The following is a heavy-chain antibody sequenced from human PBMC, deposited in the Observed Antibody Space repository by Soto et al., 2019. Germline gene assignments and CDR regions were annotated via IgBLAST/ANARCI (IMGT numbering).Heavy chain of an antibody. J-gene: IGHJ6*03. V-gene: IGHV1-2*04. Sequence: SVKVSCKASGYTFTGYYMHWVRQAPGQGLEWMGWINPNSGGTNYAQKFQGWVTMTRDTSISTAYMELSRLRSDDTAVYYCAREGHDFWSGYHYYYYMDVWGKGTTVTVSS. D-gene: IGHD3-3*01. CDR3: AREGHDFWSGYHYYYYMDV. CDR2: INPNSGGT. CDR1: GYTFTGYY.